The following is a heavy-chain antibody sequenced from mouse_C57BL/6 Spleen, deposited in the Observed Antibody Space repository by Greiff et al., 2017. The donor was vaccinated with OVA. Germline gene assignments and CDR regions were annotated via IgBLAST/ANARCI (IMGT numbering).Heavy chain of an antibody. CDR3: VRQDYDYDFDY. Sequence: VQLKESGGGLVQPKGSLKLSCAASGFSFNTYAMNWVRQAPGKGLEWVARIRSKSNNYATYYADSVKDRFTISRDDSESMLYLQMNNLKTEDTAMYYCVRQDYDYDFDYWGQGTTLTVSS. D-gene: IGHD2-4*01. CDR1: GFSFNTYA. J-gene: IGHJ2*01. CDR2: IRSKSNNYAT. V-gene: IGHV10-1*01.